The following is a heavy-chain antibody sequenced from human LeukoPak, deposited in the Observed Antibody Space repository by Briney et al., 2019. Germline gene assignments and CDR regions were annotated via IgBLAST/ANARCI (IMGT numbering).Heavy chain of an antibody. CDR2: ISGSGGST. CDR3: AKVAPDIVVVVAAIQGWFDP. J-gene: IGHJ5*02. D-gene: IGHD2-15*01. Sequence: GGSLRLSCAASGFTFSSYAMSWVRQAPGKGLEWVSAISGSGGSTYYEDSVKGRFTISRDNSKNPLYLQMNSLRAKDTAVYYCAKVAPDIVVVVAAIQGWFDPWGQGTLVTVSS. CDR1: GFTFSSYA. V-gene: IGHV3-23*01.